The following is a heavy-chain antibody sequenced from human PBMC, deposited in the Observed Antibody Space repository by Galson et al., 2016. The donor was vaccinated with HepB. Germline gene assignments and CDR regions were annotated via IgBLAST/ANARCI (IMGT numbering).Heavy chain of an antibody. Sequence: SLRLSCAVSGFTFDDYAMHWVRQAPGKGLEWVSGISWISGTIAYADSVKGRFTISRDNAKNSLYLQMNSLRPEDTALYYCAKDSGPGAPYWYFDLWGRGTLVTVSS. CDR2: ISWISGTI. CDR1: GFTFDDYA. J-gene: IGHJ2*01. V-gene: IGHV3-9*01. D-gene: IGHD1-14*01. CDR3: AKDSGPGAPYWYFDL.